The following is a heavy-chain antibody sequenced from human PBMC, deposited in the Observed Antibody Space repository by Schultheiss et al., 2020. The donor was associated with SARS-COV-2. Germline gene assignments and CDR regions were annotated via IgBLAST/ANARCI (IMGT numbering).Heavy chain of an antibody. V-gene: IGHV4-61*01. CDR2: INHSGST. CDR1: GGSVSSGSYY. D-gene: IGHD2-15*01. Sequence: SETLSLTCTVSGGSVSSGSYYWSWIRQPPGKGLEWIGEINHSGSTNYNPSLKSRVTISVDKSKNQFSLKLSSVTAADTAVYYCARDRYCSGGSCYSVMGWGQGTLVTVSS. J-gene: IGHJ4*02. CDR3: ARDRYCSGGSCYSVMG.